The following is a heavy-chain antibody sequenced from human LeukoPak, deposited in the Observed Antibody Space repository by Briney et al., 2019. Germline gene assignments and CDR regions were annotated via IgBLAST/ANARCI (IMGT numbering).Heavy chain of an antibody. D-gene: IGHD3-3*01. CDR3: ARSITIFGVVIDY. CDR1: GYTFTSYD. V-gene: IGHV1-8*01. J-gene: IGHJ4*02. CDR2: MNPNSGNT. Sequence: ASVKVSCKASGYTFTSYDINWVRQAPGQGLEWMGWMNPNSGNTGYAQKFQGRVTMTRNTSISTAYMELSSLRSEDTAVYYCARSITIFGVVIDYWGQGTLVTVSS.